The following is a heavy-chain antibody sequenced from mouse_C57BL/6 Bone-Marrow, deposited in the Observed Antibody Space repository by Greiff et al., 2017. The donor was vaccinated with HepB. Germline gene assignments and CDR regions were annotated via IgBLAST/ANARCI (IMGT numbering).Heavy chain of an antibody. J-gene: IGHJ3*01. D-gene: IGHD2-1*01. CDR3: TRAGFALLWQRGFAY. CDR2: IYPGNSDT. V-gene: IGHV1-5*01. CDR1: GYTFTSYW. Sequence: VQLQQSGTVLARPGASVKMSCKTSGYTFTSYWMHWVKQRPGQGLEWIGAIYPGNSDTSYNQKFKGKAKLTAVTSASTAYMELSSLTTEDSAVYYCTRAGFALLWQRGFAYWGQGTLVTVSA.